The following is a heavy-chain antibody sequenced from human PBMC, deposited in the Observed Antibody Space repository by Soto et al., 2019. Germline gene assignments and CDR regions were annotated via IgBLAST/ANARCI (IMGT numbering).Heavy chain of an antibody. J-gene: IGHJ6*02. Sequence: QVQLQESSAGLVQPSGTLSLTCAVSGDSITGDNWWSWVRQPPGKGLEWIGEIHHSGATNYNPSLKSRVTISVDKSKNQFSLKLNSVTAAATAMFYCATQGFYRMGVWGRGTTVTVSS. V-gene: IGHV4-4*02. CDR1: GDSITGDNW. CDR2: IHHSGAT. CDR3: ATQGFYRMGV.